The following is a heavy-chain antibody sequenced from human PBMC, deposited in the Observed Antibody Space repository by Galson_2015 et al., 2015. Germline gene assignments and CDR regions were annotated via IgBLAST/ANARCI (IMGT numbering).Heavy chain of an antibody. CDR2: ISGSGGST. CDR3: ENEGRYTITFVS. D-gene: IGHD3-16*02. Sequence: SLRLSCAASGFTFSSYAMSWVRQAPGKGLEWVSFISGSGGSTYYADSVKGRFTISRDNSKNTLYLQMNSLRAEDTAVYYCENEGRYTITFVSWGQGTLVTVSS. J-gene: IGHJ4*02. V-gene: IGHV3-23*01. CDR1: GFTFSSYA.